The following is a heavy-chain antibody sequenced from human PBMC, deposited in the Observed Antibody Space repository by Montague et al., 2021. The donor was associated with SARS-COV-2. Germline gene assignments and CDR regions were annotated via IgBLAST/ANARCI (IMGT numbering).Heavy chain of an antibody. CDR2: ISYSDST. D-gene: IGHD5/OR15-5a*01. V-gene: IGHV4-39*01. J-gene: IGHJ5*02. Sequence: SETLSLTCSVSGASISTSTDHWAWIRQSPGKGLEWIGSISYSDSTYYNPSLRSRVTISVDSSKNQFSLKLNSVTAADTAIYYCARQMRHVHVSVTGTNLFDTWGQGTLVTVSS. CDR3: ARQMRHVHVSVTGTNLFDT. CDR1: GASISTSTDH.